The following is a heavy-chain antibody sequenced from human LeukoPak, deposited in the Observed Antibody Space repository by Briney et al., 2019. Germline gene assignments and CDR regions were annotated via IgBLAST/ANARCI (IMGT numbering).Heavy chain of an antibody. CDR1: GGSISSGSYY. CDR3: ARERYGGYRWFDP. D-gene: IGHD5-12*01. J-gene: IGHJ5*02. CDR2: MYTSGST. Sequence: SETLSLTCTVSGGSISSGSYYWSWIRQPAGKGLEWIRRMYTSGSTNCNPSLKSRVTISVDTSKNQFSLKLSSVTAADTALYYCARERYGGYRWFDPWGQGTLVTVSS. V-gene: IGHV4-61*02.